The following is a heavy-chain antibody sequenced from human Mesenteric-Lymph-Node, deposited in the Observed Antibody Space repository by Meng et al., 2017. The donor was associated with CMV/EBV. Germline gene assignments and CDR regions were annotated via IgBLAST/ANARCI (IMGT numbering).Heavy chain of an antibody. CDR3: ARDGGYSGSYDFDY. CDR2: ISAYNSNT. J-gene: IGHJ4*02. Sequence: ASGYTFTSYGISWVRQAPEQGLEWMGWISAYNSNTNYAQKLQGRVTMTTDTSTSTAYMELRSLRSDDTAVYYCARDGGYSGSYDFDYWGQGTLVTVSS. D-gene: IGHD1-26*01. CDR1: GYTFTSYG. V-gene: IGHV1-18*04.